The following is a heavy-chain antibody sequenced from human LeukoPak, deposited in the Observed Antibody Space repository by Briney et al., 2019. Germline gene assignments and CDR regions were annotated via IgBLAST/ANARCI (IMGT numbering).Heavy chain of an antibody. Sequence: SETLSLTCAVYGGSFSGYYWSWIRQPPGKGLEWIGEINRSGSTNYNPSLKSRVTISVDTSKDQFSLKLSSVTAADTAVYYCATASQRSPYSSSSAGWFDPWGQGTLVTVSS. V-gene: IGHV4-34*01. CDR2: INRSGST. J-gene: IGHJ5*02. CDR3: ATASQRSPYSSSSAGWFDP. D-gene: IGHD6-6*01. CDR1: GGSFSGYY.